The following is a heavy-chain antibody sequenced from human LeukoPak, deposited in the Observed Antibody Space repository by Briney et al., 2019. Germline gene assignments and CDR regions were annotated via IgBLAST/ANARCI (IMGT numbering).Heavy chain of an antibody. CDR1: GFTFSSYA. D-gene: IGHD2-21*01. CDR3: VSTLSTIPLDY. CDR2: ISGSCGGT. J-gene: IGHJ4*02. Sequence: GGTLRLSCAASGFTFSSYAMNWVRQAQGQGMDRVSVISGSCGGTYYADSVKGRCTISKDTSKNTLYLQMNSPRAEDTAVYYCVSTLSTIPLDYWGQGTLVTVSS. V-gene: IGHV3-23*01.